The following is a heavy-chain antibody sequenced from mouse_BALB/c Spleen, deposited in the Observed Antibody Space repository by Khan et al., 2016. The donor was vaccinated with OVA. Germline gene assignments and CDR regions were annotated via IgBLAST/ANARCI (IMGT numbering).Heavy chain of an antibody. CDR2: INPNNGGT. J-gene: IGHJ3*01. D-gene: IGHD1-1*02. Sequence: QIQLQQSGAELVTPGASVRLSCKASGYTFTSYYLYWVKQSPGQGLEWIGDINPNNGGTNFNEKFKNKATLTVDKSSSTAYIQLNSLTSVDSAVYYCSRSVYGAFAYWGQGTLVTVSA. CDR3: SRSVYGAFAY. CDR1: GYTFTSYY. V-gene: IGHV1S81*02.